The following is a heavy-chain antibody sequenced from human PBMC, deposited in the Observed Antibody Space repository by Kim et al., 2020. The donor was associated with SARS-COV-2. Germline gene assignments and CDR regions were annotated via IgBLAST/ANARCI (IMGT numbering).Heavy chain of an antibody. J-gene: IGHJ4*02. Sequence: GGSLRLSCAASGFTFSSYSMDWVRQAPGKGLEWVSSISSSSSYIYYADSVKGRFTISRDNAKNSLYLQMNSLRAEDTAVYYCARDLTYYGSGSYDYWGQGTLVTVSS. CDR3: ARDLTYYGSGSYDY. V-gene: IGHV3-21*01. CDR1: GFTFSSYS. CDR2: ISSSSSYI. D-gene: IGHD3-10*01.